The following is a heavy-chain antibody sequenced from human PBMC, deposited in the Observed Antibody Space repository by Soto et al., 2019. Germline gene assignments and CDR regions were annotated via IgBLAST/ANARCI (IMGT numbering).Heavy chain of an antibody. D-gene: IGHD6-19*01. CDR2: TYYRSKWYN. V-gene: IGHV6-1*01. CDR1: GDSVSSNSAA. Sequence: PSQTLSLTCAISGDSVSSNSAAWNWIRQSPSRGLEWLGRTYYRSKWYNDYAVSAKSRITINPDTSKNQFSLQLNSVTPEDTAVYYCARSYSSGWYEDPNDAFDIWGHGTMVT. CDR3: ARSYSSGWYEDPNDAFDI. J-gene: IGHJ3*02.